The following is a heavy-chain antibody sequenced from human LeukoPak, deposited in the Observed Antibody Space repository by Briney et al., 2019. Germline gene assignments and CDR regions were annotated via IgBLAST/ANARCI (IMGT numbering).Heavy chain of an antibody. CDR1: GFTFSTYG. Sequence: GGSLRLSCAASGFTFSTYGMHWVRQAPGKGLEYVSGIGPDGGTTYYAKSVKGRFTISRDNSKNMVYLQMGSLRADDMAVYYCARGAQLADYWGQGTLVTVSS. D-gene: IGHD6-13*01. CDR3: ARGAQLADY. V-gene: IGHV3-64*01. J-gene: IGHJ4*02. CDR2: IGPDGGTT.